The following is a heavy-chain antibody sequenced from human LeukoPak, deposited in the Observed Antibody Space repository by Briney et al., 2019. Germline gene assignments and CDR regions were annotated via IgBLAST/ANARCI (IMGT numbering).Heavy chain of an antibody. CDR1: GFTFSSYA. CDR3: AKEGVGAAIDY. V-gene: IGHV3-30*18. J-gene: IGHJ4*02. D-gene: IGHD1-26*01. CDR2: ISYDGSNK. Sequence: PGGSLRLSCAASGFTFSSYAMSWVRQAPGKGLEWVAVISYDGSNKYYADSVKGRFTISRDNSKNTLYLQMNSLRAEDTAVYYCAKEGVGAAIDYWGQGTLVTVSS.